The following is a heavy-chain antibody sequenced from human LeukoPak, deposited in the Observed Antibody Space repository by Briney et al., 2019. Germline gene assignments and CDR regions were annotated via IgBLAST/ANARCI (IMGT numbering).Heavy chain of an antibody. CDR2: IYYSGNT. CDR3: ARHPLGYSGKEFDY. J-gene: IGHJ4*02. V-gene: IGHV4-39*01. D-gene: IGHD1-26*01. Sequence: SETLSLTCTVSGGSISSSIYYCGWVRQPPGKGLEWIGSIYYSGNTYYNSSLKSRVAISVDTSKNQFSLKVRSVTAADTAVYYCARHPLGYSGKEFDYWGQGTLVTVSS. CDR1: GGSISSSIYY.